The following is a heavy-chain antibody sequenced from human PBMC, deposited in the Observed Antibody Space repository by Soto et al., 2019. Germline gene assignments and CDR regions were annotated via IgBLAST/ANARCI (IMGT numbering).Heavy chain of an antibody. Sequence: QVQLRESGPGLVKPAQTLSLTCTVSGGSISSGGYYWSWIRQHPGKGLGWIGYIYYSGSTYYNPSLKSRVTISVDTSKNQFSLKLSSVTAADTAVYYCARDRVVPAAMSSFYYGMDVWGQGTTVTVSS. V-gene: IGHV4-31*03. CDR3: ARDRVVPAAMSSFYYGMDV. D-gene: IGHD2-2*01. CDR1: GGSISSGGYY. CDR2: IYYSGST. J-gene: IGHJ6*02.